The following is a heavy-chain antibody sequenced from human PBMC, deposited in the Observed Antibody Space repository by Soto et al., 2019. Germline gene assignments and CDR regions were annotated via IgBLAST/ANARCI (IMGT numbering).Heavy chain of an antibody. CDR2: ISGYNANT. D-gene: IGHD6-19*01. CDR1: AYTFSKYG. CDR3: ATDPDPAKLGYDSVCCFDY. V-gene: IGHV1-18*01. Sequence: QVQLVQSGAEVKKPGASVKVSCTASAYTFSKYGISWIRQAPGQGLEWMGWISGYNANTNYAEKFRGRVTMTTDTSTSTAHMELRSLTSDDTATYFCATDPDPAKLGYDSVCCFDYWGQGTLVTVSS. J-gene: IGHJ4*02.